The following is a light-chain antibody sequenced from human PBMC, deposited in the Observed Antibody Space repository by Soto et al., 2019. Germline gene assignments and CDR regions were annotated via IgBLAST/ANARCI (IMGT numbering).Light chain of an antibody. J-gene: IGKJ2*01. V-gene: IGKV1-39*01. CDR2: TAS. CDR3: QQSYTPPHT. CDR1: QSISHF. Sequence: DIQMTQSPPSLSASVGDKVTITCRPSQSISHFLNWYQQKPGKAHKLLIYTASSLQSGVPSRFSGSGSGTHFTITVSSLQPEDSATYFCQQSYTPPHTFGQGTKLEIK.